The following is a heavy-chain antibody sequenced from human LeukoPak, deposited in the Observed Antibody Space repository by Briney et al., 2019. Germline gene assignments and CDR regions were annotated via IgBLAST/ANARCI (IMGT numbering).Heavy chain of an antibody. V-gene: IGHV1-18*01. CDR3: AREPLRDYYDNIGTYYFDY. J-gene: IGHJ4*02. CDR1: GYTFTSYG. CDR2: ISAYNGNT. Sequence: ASVKVSCKASGYTFTSYGISWVRQAPGQGLEWMGWISAYNGNTNYAQKLQGRVTMTTDTSTSTAYMELRSLRSDDTAVYYCAREPLRDYYDNIGTYYFDYWGQGTLVTVSS. D-gene: IGHD3-22*01.